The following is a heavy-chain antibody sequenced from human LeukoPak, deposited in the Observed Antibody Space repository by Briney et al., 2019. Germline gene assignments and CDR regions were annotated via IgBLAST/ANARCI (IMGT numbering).Heavy chain of an antibody. CDR1: GFTFSSYA. D-gene: IGHD1-26*01. CDR3: ASMGARTDYYYYYYMDV. J-gene: IGHJ6*03. V-gene: IGHV3-30*14. Sequence: GGSLRLSCAASGFTFSSYAMHWVRQAPGKGLEWVAVISYDGSNKYYADSVKGRFTISRDNSKNTLYLQMNSLRAEDTAVYYCASMGARTDYYYYYYMDVWGKGTTVTVSS. CDR2: ISYDGSNK.